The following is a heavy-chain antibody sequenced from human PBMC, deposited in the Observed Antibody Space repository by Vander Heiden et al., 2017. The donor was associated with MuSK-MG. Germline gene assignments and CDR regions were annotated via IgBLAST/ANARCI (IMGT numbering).Heavy chain of an antibody. J-gene: IGHJ4*02. Sequence: QVQLQESGPGLVKPSETLSLTCAVSGYSISSGYYWGWIRQPPGKGLEWIGSIYHSGSTYDNPSLKSRVTISVDTSKNQFSLKLSSVTAADTAVYYCAGKYSSSWFNWGQGTLVTVSS. CDR1: GYSISSGYY. D-gene: IGHD6-13*01. CDR2: IYHSGST. V-gene: IGHV4-38-2*01. CDR3: AGKYSSSWFN.